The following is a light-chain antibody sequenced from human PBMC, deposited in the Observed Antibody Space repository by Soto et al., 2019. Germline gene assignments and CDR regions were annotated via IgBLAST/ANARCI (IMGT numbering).Light chain of an antibody. J-gene: IGLJ1*01. CDR3: SSYTSSSTPYV. CDR2: EVS. Sequence: QSALTQPASVSGSPGQSITISCTGTSSDVGGYNYVSWYQQHPGKAPKLMIYEVSNRPSGVSNRFSGSKSGNTASLTISGPQAEHEADYYCSSYTSSSTPYVFGTGTKLTVL. CDR1: SSDVGGYNY. V-gene: IGLV2-14*01.